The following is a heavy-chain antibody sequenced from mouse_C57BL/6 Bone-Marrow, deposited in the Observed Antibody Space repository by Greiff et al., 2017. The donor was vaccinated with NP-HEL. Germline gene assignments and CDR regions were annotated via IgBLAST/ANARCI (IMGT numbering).Heavy chain of an antibody. CDR2: IDPEDGET. CDR1: GFNIKDYY. D-gene: IGHD2-2*01. CDR3: ARGRGYDVWFDY. V-gene: IGHV14-2*01. J-gene: IGHJ2*01. Sequence: VQLQQSGAELVKPGASVKLSCTASGFNIKDYYMHWVKRRTEQGLEWIGRIDPEDGETKYAPNFQGKATITADPSSNPAYLQLSSLTSEDTAVYYCARGRGYDVWFDYWGQGTTLTVSS.